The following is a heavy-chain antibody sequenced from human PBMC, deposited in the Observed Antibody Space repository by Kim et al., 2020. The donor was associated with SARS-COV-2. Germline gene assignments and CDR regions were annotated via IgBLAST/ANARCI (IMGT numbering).Heavy chain of an antibody. CDR2: IDPSDSYT. J-gene: IGHJ5*02. CDR1: GYSFTSYW. V-gene: IGHV5-10-1*01. D-gene: IGHD2-2*02. CDR3: ARQGTYCSSTSCYSWFDP. Sequence: GESLKISCKGSGYSFTSYWISWVRQMPGKGLEWKGRIDPSDSYTNYSPSFQGHVTISADKSISTAYLQWSSLKASDTAMYYCARQGTYCSSTSCYSWFDPWGQGTLVTVSS.